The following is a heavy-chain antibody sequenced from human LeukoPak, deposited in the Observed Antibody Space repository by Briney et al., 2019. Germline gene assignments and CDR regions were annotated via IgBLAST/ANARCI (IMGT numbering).Heavy chain of an antibody. J-gene: IGHJ6*02. CDR3: AKDQGYYYGMDV. V-gene: IGHV3-30*18. CDR1: GFTFSSYG. Sequence: GGSVRLSCVASGFTFSSYGMHWVRQAPGKGLEWVAVISYDGSNKYYADSVKGRFTISRDNSKNTLYLQMNSLRAEDTAVYYCAKDQGYYYGMDVWGQGTTVTVSS. CDR2: ISYDGSNK.